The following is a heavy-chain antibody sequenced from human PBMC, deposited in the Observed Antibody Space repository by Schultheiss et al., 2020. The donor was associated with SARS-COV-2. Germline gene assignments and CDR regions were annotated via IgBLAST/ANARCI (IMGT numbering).Heavy chain of an antibody. J-gene: IGHJ4*02. V-gene: IGHV3-48*03. CDR1: GFTLSSYE. Sequence: GGSLRLSCAASGFTLSSYEMNWVRQAPGKGLEWVSYISSSGSSIYYADSVKGRFTISRDNAKNSLYLQMNSLRAEDTAVYYCAKSGKAVNGEDFWGQGTLLTVSS. D-gene: IGHD2-8*01. CDR2: ISSSGSSI. CDR3: AKSGKAVNGEDF.